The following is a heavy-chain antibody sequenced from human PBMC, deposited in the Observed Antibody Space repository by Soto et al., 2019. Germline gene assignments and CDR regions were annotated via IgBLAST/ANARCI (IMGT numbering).Heavy chain of an antibody. Sequence: SETLSLTCTVSGGSISSGGYYWSWIRQHPGKGLEWIGYIYYSGSTYYNPSLKSRVTISVDTSKNQFSLKLSSVTAADTAVYYCAREVGYYDSSGYYFFDYWGQGTLVTVSS. V-gene: IGHV4-31*03. D-gene: IGHD3-22*01. J-gene: IGHJ4*02. CDR2: IYYSGST. CDR3: AREVGYYDSSGYYFFDY. CDR1: GGSISSGGYY.